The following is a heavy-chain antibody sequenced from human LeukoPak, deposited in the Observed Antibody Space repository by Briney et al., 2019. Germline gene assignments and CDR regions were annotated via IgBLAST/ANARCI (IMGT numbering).Heavy chain of an antibody. CDR1: GGSMSAFF. D-gene: IGHD3-10*01. CDR2: IYYSGSTT. V-gene: IGHV4-59*01. J-gene: IGHJ6*02. CDR3: ARTSRHYYGSGSNLTPWPAGMDV. Sequence: SETLSLTCTVSGGSMSAFFWTWIRQPPGKELEWIGSIYYSGSTTKYNPSLKTRVTISVDTSKSQFSLKLNSATAADTAVYYCARTSRHYYGSGSNLTPWPAGMDVWGQGTTVTLSS.